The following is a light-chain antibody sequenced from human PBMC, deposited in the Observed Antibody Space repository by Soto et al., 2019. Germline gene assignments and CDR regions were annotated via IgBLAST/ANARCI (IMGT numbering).Light chain of an antibody. J-gene: IGLJ2*01. CDR3: QTWGTGYVV. V-gene: IGLV4-69*01. CDR2: LNSDGSH. Sequence: QPVLTQLPSASASLGASVKLTCTLSSGHSSYTIAWHQQQPEKGPRFLVRLNSDGSHSKGDGIPDRFSVSSSGAERYLTISSLHSEDEADYFCQTWGTGYVVFGGGTKLTVL. CDR1: SGHSSYT.